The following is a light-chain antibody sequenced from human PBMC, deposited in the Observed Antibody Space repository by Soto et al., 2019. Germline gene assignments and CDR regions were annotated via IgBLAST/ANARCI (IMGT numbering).Light chain of an antibody. CDR1: SSDVGSYNL. V-gene: IGLV2-23*01. CDR2: EDS. J-gene: IGLJ1*01. CDR3: CSYAGSGTYV. Sequence: QSVLTQPASVSGSPGQSITISCTGTSSDVGSYNLVSWYQQHPGKAPKLIIYEDSKRPSGVSNRFSGSKSGNTASLTISGFQSEDEADYYCCSYAGSGTYVFGTGTKVTAL.